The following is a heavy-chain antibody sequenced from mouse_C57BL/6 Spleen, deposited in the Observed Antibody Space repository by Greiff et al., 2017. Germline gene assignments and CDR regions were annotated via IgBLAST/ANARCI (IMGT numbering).Heavy chain of an antibody. D-gene: IGHD2-3*01. CDR2: ISYSGST. J-gene: IGHJ3*01. CDR1: GYSITSGYD. CDR3: ASGYDDGWFAY. Sequence: EVMLVESGPGMVKPSQSLSLTCTVTGYSITSGYDWHWIRHFPGNKLEWMGYISYSGSTNYNPSLKSRISITHDTSKNHFFLKLNSVTTEDPATYYCASGYDDGWFAYWGQGTLVTVSA. V-gene: IGHV3-1*01.